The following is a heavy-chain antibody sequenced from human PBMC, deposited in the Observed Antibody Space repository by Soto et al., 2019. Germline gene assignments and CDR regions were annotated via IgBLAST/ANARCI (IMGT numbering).Heavy chain of an antibody. V-gene: IGHV3-33*08. J-gene: IGHJ6*02. CDR1: GFTFNTYC. CDR2: IWYDGSNK. Sequence: GGSLRLSCTNPGFTFNTYCLHWVPPAPGKGLEGVAIIWYDGSNKYYADSVKGRFTISRDNSKNTLYLQMNSLRAEDTALYYCARADCTGAYCYSWPFNYGVDVWGQGTTVTVSS. CDR3: ARADCTGAYCYSWPFNYGVDV. D-gene: IGHD2-15*01.